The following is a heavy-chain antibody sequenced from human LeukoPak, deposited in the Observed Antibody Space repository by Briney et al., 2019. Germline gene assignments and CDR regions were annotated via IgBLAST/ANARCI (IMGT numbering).Heavy chain of an antibody. Sequence: PSETLSLTCTVSGGSISSYYWSWIRQPPGKGLEWIGYIYYSGSTNHNPSLKSRVTISVDTSKNQFSLKLSSVTAADTAVYYCARDDYYEGGFDYWGQGTLVTVSS. CDR1: GGSISSYY. V-gene: IGHV4-59*01. D-gene: IGHD3-22*01. J-gene: IGHJ4*02. CDR3: ARDDYYEGGFDY. CDR2: IYYSGST.